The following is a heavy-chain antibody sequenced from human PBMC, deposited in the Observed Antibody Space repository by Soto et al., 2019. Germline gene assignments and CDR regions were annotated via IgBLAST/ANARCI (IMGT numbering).Heavy chain of an antibody. CDR1: GITFSSYA. CDR2: ISGSGGST. CDR3: AKRPDYDYVWGSSRYFDS. Sequence: EVQLLESGGGLVQPGGSLRLSCAASGITFSSYAMDWVRQAPGKGLEWVSAISGSGGSTYYADSVKGRFTISRDNSKNTLYMQVNSLRVEDTAIYYCAKRPDYDYVWGSSRYFDSWGQGTLVTVSS. V-gene: IGHV3-23*01. D-gene: IGHD3-16*02. J-gene: IGHJ4*02.